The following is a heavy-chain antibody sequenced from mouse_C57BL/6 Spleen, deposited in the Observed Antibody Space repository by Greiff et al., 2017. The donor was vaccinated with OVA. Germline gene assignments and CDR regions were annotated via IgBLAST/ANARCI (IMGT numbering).Heavy chain of an antibody. CDR3: ARPPLYDYDEGDWFAY. J-gene: IGHJ3*01. Sequence: QVQLQQPGAELVKPGASVKLSCKASGYTFTSYWMHWVKQRPGRGLEWIGRIDPTSGGTKYNEKFKSKATLTVDKPSSTAYMQLSNMTSADSAVYYCARPPLYDYDEGDWFAYWGQGTLVTVSA. CDR1: GYTFTSYW. V-gene: IGHV1-72*01. CDR2: IDPTSGGT. D-gene: IGHD2-4*01.